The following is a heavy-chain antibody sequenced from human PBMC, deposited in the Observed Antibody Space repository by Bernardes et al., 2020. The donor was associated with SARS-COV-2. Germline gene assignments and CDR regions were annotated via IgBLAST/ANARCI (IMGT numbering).Heavy chain of an antibody. V-gene: IGHV4-39*07. CDR3: ARGRRWTAEAGGQFDP. Sequence: SETLSLTCTVSDDSFLSSIYYWGWIRQPPGKGLEWIGSIFYSGTTYYNPSLKSRLTISVDTSKNQFSLTLISVTAADTAVYYCARGRRWTAEAGGQFDPWGQGTLVTVSS. CDR1: DDSFLSSIYY. D-gene: IGHD6-13*01. J-gene: IGHJ5*02. CDR2: IFYSGTT.